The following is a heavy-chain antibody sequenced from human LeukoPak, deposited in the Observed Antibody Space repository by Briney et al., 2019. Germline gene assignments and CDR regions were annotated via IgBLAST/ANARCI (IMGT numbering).Heavy chain of an antibody. CDR3: AKRLYANYFDY. J-gene: IGHJ4*02. CDR1: GFTFSSYG. D-gene: IGHD2/OR15-2a*01. V-gene: IGHV3-23*01. Sequence: PGGSLRLSCAASGFTFSSYGMSWVRQAPGKGLEWVSSISGSRDITYFADSVKGRLTISRDNSKNTLYLQMNSLRAEDTAVYYCAKRLYANYFDYWGQGTLVTVSS. CDR2: ISGSRDIT.